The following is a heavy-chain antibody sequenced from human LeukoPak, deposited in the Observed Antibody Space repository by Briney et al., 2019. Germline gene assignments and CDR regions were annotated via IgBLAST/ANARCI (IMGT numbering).Heavy chain of an antibody. D-gene: IGHD3-3*01. CDR3: ASAMRPRYYDFWSGFSSDAFDI. V-gene: IGHV4-38-2*01. CDR2: IYHSGST. J-gene: IGHJ3*02. CDR1: GYSISSGYY. Sequence: PWETLSLTCAVSGYSISSGYYWGWIRQPPGKGLEWIGSIYHSGSTYYNPSLKSRVTISVDTSKNQFSLKLSSVTAADTAVYYCASAMRPRYYDFWSGFSSDAFDIWGQGTMVTVSS.